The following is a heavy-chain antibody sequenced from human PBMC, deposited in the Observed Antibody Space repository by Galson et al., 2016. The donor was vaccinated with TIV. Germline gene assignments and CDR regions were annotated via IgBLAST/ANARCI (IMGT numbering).Heavy chain of an antibody. V-gene: IGHV3-9*01. D-gene: IGHD2-2*01. CDR1: GFIFDEYA. CDR2: ISWNSGDI. J-gene: IGHJ3*02. CDR3: VKGNVYLGLVVADGAFDI. Sequence: SLRLSCAASGFIFDEYAMHWVRQAPGKGLEWVSGISWNSGDIGYADSVKGRFTITRDNAKNSLFLQMNSLRPEDTALYYCVKGNVYLGLVVADGAFDIWGQGTMVTVSS.